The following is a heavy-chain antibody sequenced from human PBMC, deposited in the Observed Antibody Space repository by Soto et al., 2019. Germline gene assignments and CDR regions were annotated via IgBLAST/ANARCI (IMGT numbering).Heavy chain of an antibody. Sequence: QVHLVQSGAEVKKPGASVKVSCKASGYIFIHYYIHWVRQAPGQGLEWIGLINPNGGSTNYAQKSRAGVTMARDTSTSTVYRDLSSLRSDDPAVYYCARDLAAADYWGQGTLVTVSS. CDR2: INPNGGST. V-gene: IGHV1-46*01. CDR1: GYIFIHYY. CDR3: ARDLAAADY. J-gene: IGHJ4*02. D-gene: IGHD6-13*01.